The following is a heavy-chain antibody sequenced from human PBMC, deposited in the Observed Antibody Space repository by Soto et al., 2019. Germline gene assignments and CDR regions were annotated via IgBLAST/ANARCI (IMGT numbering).Heavy chain of an antibody. CDR2: ISAYNGNT. D-gene: IGHD3-3*01. V-gene: IGHV1-18*01. Sequence: ASVKVSCKASGYTFTSYGISWVRQAPGQGLEWMGWISAYNGNTNYAQKLQGRVTMTTDTSTSTAYMELRSLRSDDTAVYYCARDVFGALSYYYYGMDVWGQGTTVTVSS. CDR3: ARDVFGALSYYYYGMDV. J-gene: IGHJ6*02. CDR1: GYTFTSYG.